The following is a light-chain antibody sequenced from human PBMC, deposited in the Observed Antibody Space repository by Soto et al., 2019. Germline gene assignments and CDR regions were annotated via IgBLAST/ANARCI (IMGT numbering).Light chain of an antibody. CDR1: XXXFGGYNH. CDR3: CSYTSLSSVV. Sequence: QSALTQPASVSGXPXXSXXXXXXXXXXXFGGYNHVSWYQHPPGRAPKLILFGVSDRPSGVSHRFSGSKSGNTASLTISGLQAEDEADYYCCSYTSLSSVVFGGGTKLTVL. CDR2: GVS. V-gene: IGLV2-14*01. J-gene: IGLJ2*01.